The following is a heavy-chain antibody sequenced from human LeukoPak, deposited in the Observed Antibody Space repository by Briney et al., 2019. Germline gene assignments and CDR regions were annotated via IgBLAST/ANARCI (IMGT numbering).Heavy chain of an antibody. CDR1: GGSISSSSYY. CDR2: IYYSGST. D-gene: IGHD6-19*01. Sequence: SETLSLTCTVSGGSISSSSYYWGWIRQPPGMGLEWFGSIYYSGSTYYNPSLKSRVTISVDTSKNQFSLRLNSVTAADTSIYYCARIPTNAVPSAHNGFDIWGQGTMLTVSS. J-gene: IGHJ3*02. V-gene: IGHV4-39*01. CDR3: ARIPTNAVPSAHNGFDI.